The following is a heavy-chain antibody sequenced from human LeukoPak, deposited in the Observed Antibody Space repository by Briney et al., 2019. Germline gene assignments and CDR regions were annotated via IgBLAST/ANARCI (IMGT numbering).Heavy chain of an antibody. CDR3: ARRKYYDFWSGLIDY. CDR1: GYSCTSYW. Sequence: GASLKISCKGSGYSCTSYWIGWLRPMPGKGLEWMGIIYPGDSDTRYSPSFQGQVTISADKSISTAYLQWSSLKASDTAMYYCARRKYYDFWSGLIDYWGQGTLVTVSS. V-gene: IGHV5-51*01. CDR2: IYPGDSDT. J-gene: IGHJ4*02. D-gene: IGHD3-3*01.